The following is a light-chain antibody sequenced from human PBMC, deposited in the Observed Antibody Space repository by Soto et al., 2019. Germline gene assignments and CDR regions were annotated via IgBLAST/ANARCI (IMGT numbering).Light chain of an antibody. J-gene: IGKJ5*01. CDR3: QQYDRWPIT. CDR1: QGIRNY. V-gene: IGKV1-6*01. Sequence: AIQMTQSPSSLSASVGDRVTITCRASQGIRNYLGLYQQKPGNAPKLLIYAASSLQSGVPSRFSGSGSGTDFTLTISGLQPEDFAVYYCQQYDRWPITLGQGTRLEIK. CDR2: AAS.